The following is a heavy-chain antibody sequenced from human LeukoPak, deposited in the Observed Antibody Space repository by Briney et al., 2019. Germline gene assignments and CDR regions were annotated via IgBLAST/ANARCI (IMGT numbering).Heavy chain of an antibody. J-gene: IGHJ4*02. V-gene: IGHV4-59*08. CDR3: AQPKTEARSGSSGNYFDY. D-gene: IGHD5-12*01. CDR1: GGSISSYY. CDR2: IYYSGST. Sequence: KSSETLSLTCTVSGGSISSYYWSWIRQPPGKGLEWIGYIYYSGSTNYNPSLKSRVTISVDTSKNQFSLKLSSVTAADTAVYYCAQPKTEARSGSSGNYFDYWGQGTLVTVSS.